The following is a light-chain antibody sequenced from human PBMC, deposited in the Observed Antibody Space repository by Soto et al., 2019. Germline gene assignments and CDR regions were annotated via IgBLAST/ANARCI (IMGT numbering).Light chain of an antibody. CDR3: SSYSSVTTLWV. Sequence: QSVLTQPPSASGSPGQSVTISCTGTKSDIGVYDFVSWYQHHPGKAPRLIIYEVVQRPSGVSNRFSGSKSGNTASLTVSGLQAEDEADYYCSSYSSVTTLWVFGGGTKLTVL. J-gene: IGLJ3*02. V-gene: IGLV2-14*01. CDR2: EVV. CDR1: KSDIGVYDF.